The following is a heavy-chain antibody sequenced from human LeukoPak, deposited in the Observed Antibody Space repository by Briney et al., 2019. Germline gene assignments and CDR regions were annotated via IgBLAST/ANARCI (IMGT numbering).Heavy chain of an antibody. CDR1: CGSISSGGYY. Sequence: QASQTLSLTCTVSCGSISSGGYYWSWIRQHPGKGLEWIGYIYYSGSTYYNPSLKSRVTISVDTSKIQFSLKLSSVTAADTAVYYCARGRTYYYGSGSPNGFDYWGQGTLVTVSS. D-gene: IGHD3-10*01. CDR3: ARGRTYYYGSGSPNGFDY. J-gene: IGHJ4*02. CDR2: IYYSGST. V-gene: IGHV4-31*03.